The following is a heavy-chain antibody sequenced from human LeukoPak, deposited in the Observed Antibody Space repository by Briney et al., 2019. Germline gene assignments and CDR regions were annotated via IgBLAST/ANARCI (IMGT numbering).Heavy chain of an antibody. CDR3: ATRKRYYYYMDV. V-gene: IGHV1-3*01. D-gene: IGHD6-25*01. CDR2: INAGNGNT. Sequence: ASVKVSCKASGYTFTSYAMHWVRQAPGQRLEWMGWINAGNGNTKYSQKFQGRVTMTEDTSTNTAYMELSSLRSEDTAVYYCATRKRYYYYMDVWGKGTTVTVSS. CDR1: GYTFTSYA. J-gene: IGHJ6*03.